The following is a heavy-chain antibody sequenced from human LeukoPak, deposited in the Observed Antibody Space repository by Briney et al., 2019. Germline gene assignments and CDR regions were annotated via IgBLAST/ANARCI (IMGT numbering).Heavy chain of an antibody. D-gene: IGHD3-22*01. CDR3: ARQSGYYSVDAFDI. Sequence: SETLSLTCTVSGVSISSSSYYWGWIRQPPGKGLEWIGSIYYSGNIYYNPSLKSRVTIFVDTSKNQFSLKLSSVTAADTAVYYCARQSGYYSVDAFDIWGQGTMVTVSS. V-gene: IGHV4-39*01. CDR1: GVSISSSSYY. J-gene: IGHJ3*02. CDR2: IYYSGNI.